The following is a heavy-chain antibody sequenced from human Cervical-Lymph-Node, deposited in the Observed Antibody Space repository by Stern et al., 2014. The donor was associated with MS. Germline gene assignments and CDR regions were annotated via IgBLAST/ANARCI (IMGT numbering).Heavy chain of an antibody. J-gene: IGHJ4*02. V-gene: IGHV1-46*01. Sequence: VQLVEAGAEVKKPGASVKISCKASGYTFTNYYMHWVRQAPGQGLEWMGIINPSGDRTSYAQNFEGRVAMTRDTSTSTVNMELSSLTSGDTAVYYCARLRGYNVLTGYLDYWGQGTLVTVSS. CDR3: ARLRGYNVLTGYLDY. CDR1: GYTFTNYY. CDR2: INPSGDRT. D-gene: IGHD3-9*01.